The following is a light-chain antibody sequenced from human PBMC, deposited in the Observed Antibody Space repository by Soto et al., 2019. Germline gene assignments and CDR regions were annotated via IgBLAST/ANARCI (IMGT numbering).Light chain of an antibody. Sequence: QSVLTQPPSASGSPGQSVTISCTGTSSDVGGYNSVSWYQQHAGKAPKLVIYEVTKRPSGVPNRFSGSKSGNTASLTVSGLRTEYEADYYCCSYAATNTLIFGGGTKLTVL. V-gene: IGLV2-8*01. CDR1: SSDVGGYNS. CDR2: EVT. CDR3: CSYAATNTLI. J-gene: IGLJ2*01.